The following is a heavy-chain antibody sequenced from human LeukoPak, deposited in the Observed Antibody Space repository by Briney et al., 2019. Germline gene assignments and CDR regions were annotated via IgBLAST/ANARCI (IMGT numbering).Heavy chain of an antibody. J-gene: IGHJ4*02. D-gene: IGHD3-9*01. CDR1: GGSITSSRHY. CDR2: IYYSGST. V-gene: IGHV4-61*05. Sequence: SETLSLTCTVSGGSITSSRHYWGWIRQPPGKGLEWIGYIYYSGSTNYNPSLKSRVTISVVTSKNQFSLKLSSVTAADTAVYYCARHRGDFDWLPYYFDYWGQGTLVTVSS. CDR3: ARHRGDFDWLPYYFDY.